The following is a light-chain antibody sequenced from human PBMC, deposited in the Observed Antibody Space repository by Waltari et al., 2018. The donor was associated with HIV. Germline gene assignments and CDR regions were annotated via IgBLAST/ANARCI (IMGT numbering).Light chain of an antibody. Sequence: SYELTQPPSVSVSPGQTARITCSGDALPKKYAYWYQQKPGQAPVLVIYKDSERPSGIPERFSGSSSGTIVTLTISGVQTEDDADYYCQSADSSGTWVFGGGTKLTVL. J-gene: IGLJ3*02. CDR2: KDS. CDR1: ALPKKY. CDR3: QSADSSGTWV. V-gene: IGLV3-25*03.